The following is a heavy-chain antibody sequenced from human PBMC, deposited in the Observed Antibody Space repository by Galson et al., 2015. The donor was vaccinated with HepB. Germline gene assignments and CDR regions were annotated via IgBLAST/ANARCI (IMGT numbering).Heavy chain of an antibody. V-gene: IGHV1-2*02. Sequence: SVKVSCKASGYTFTGYYMHWVRQAPGQGLEWMGWINPNSGGTNYAQKFQGRVTMTRDTSISTAYMELSRLRSDDTAVYYCARDFTCSSTSCYMEANWFDPWGQGTLVTVSS. CDR3: ARDFTCSSTSCYMEANWFDP. D-gene: IGHD2-2*02. CDR1: GYTFTGYY. J-gene: IGHJ5*02. CDR2: INPNSGGT.